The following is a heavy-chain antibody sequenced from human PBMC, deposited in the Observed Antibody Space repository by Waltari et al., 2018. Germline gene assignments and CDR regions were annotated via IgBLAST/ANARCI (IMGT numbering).Heavy chain of an antibody. CDR1: GYTFTDFF. J-gene: IGHJ4*02. CDR2: INPNSGDT. D-gene: IGHD3-3*01. Sequence: QVQLVQSGAEVKKSGASVKVSCKASGYTFTDFFIQWVRQAPGQGLEWMGRINPNSGDTSYAQRFQGRVTMTGDTSITTAYMELTGLRSDDTAIYYCARSGGGTTTFGVAEWGQGSLVTVS. CDR3: ARSGGGTTTFGVAE. V-gene: IGHV1-2*06.